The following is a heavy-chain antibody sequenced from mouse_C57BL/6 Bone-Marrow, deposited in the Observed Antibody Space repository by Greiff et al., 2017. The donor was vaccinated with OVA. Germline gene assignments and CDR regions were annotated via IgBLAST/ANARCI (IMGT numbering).Heavy chain of an antibody. D-gene: IGHD4-1*01. V-gene: IGHV1-69*01. CDR2: IDPSDSYT. J-gene: IGHJ2*01. Sequence: QVQLQQPGAELVMPGASVKLSCKASGYTFTSYWMHWVKQRPGQGLEWIGEIDPSDSYTNYNQKFKGKSTLTVDKSSSTAYMQLSSLTSEDSAVYYCARDGNWDGYFDYWGQGTTLTVSS. CDR1: GYTFTSYW. CDR3: ARDGNWDGYFDY.